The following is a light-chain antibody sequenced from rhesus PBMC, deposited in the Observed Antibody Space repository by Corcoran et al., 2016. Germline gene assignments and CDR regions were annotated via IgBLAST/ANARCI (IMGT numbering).Light chain of an antibody. CDR2: GAS. CDR3: LQSGNWPRT. CDR1: PSVGSY. J-gene: IGKJ1*01. Sequence: ESVMTQSPATLALSPGERATLSCRASPSVGSYLAWYQPKPGLAPRLLIYGASTRATGIPDRFSGSGSGTGCTLTISSLEPEDVGVYFCLQSGNWPRTFGQGTKVEIK. V-gene: IGKV3-24*04.